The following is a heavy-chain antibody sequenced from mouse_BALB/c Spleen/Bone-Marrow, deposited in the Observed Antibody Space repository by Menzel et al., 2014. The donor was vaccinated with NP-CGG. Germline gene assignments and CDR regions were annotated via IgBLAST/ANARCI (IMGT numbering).Heavy chain of an antibody. CDR2: IYPYNGGT. CDR1: GYTFTDYI. CDR3: AITTLYAMDY. Sequence: VQLQQPGPELVKPGASVKISCKASGYTFTDYIMHWVKQSHGKSLEWIGYIYPYNGGTGYNQKFKSKATLTVDNSSSTAYMELRSLTSEDSAVYYCAITTLYAMDYWGQGTSVTVSS. D-gene: IGHD2-12*01. V-gene: IGHV1S29*02. J-gene: IGHJ4*01.